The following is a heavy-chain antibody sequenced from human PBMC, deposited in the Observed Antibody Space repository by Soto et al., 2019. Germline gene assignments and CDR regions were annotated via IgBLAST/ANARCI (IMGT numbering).Heavy chain of an antibody. CDR2: ISFDGSNK. V-gene: IGHV3-30*18. CDR1: GFTFSNYG. J-gene: IGHJ4*02. D-gene: IGHD6-13*01. Sequence: PGGSLRLSCAASGFTFSNYGMHWVRQAPGKGLEWVAVISFDGSNKYCADSVKGRFAISRDNSKNTLYLQMNSLRTEDTAVYYCANLSDLESYTITRYFDPNFDYWGQGTMVTVYS. CDR3: ANLSDLESYTITRYFDPNFDY.